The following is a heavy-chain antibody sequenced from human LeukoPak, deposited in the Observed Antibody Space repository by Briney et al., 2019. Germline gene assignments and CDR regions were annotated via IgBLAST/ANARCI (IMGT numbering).Heavy chain of an antibody. D-gene: IGHD3-16*02. CDR2: IFYSGGT. J-gene: IGHJ5*02. CDR1: GDSMTGYY. Sequence: SETLSLTCTVSGDSMTGYYWSWIRQSPGKGLDWIGYIFYSGGTKYNRSLKSRVSVSVDTSKKQFSLRLRSATAADTAVYYCARHASAGTYRNFFDVWGPGALVTVSS. V-gene: IGHV4-59*08. CDR3: ARHASAGTYRNFFDV.